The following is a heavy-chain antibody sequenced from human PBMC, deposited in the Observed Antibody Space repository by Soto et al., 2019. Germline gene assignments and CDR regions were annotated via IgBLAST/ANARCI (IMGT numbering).Heavy chain of an antibody. CDR2: IKEDGSST. Sequence: GGSLRLSCAASGFTFSSYAMSWVRQAPGKGLEWVANIKEDGSSTYYADSVQGRFTVSRDNSKNTLYLQMNSLRAEDTAVYYCASRSATVLSLTYWGPGTQVTVSS. D-gene: IGHD2-8*01. CDR3: ASRSATVLSLTY. V-gene: IGHV3-7*03. J-gene: IGHJ4*02. CDR1: GFTFSSYA.